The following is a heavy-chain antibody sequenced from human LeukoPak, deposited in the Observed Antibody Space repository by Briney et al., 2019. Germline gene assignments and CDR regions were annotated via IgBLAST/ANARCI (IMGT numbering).Heavy chain of an antibody. CDR3: ARVMGNYGSLDY. CDR2: IWHDGSYK. V-gene: IGHV3-33*01. J-gene: IGHJ4*02. D-gene: IGHD3-10*01. CDR1: GFTFSSYG. Sequence: PGRSLRLSCAASGFTFSSYGMHWVHQAPGKGLEWVAVIWHDGSYKYYADSAKGRFAISRDSSKNTLYLQMNSLRAEDTAVYYCARVMGNYGSLDYWGQGTLVTVSS.